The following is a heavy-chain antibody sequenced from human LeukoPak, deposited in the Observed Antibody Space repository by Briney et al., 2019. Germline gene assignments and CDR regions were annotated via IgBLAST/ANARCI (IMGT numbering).Heavy chain of an antibody. CDR2: ISWNSGSI. J-gene: IGHJ3*02. D-gene: IGHD2-15*01. CDR3: AKGSVVVAARGAFDI. V-gene: IGHV3-9*03. Sequence: PGGSLRLSCAASGFTFDDYAMHWVRQAPGKGLEWVSGISWNSGSIGYADSVKGRVTISRDNAKNSLYLQMNSLRAEDMALYYCAKGSVVVAARGAFDIWGQGTMVTVSS. CDR1: GFTFDDYA.